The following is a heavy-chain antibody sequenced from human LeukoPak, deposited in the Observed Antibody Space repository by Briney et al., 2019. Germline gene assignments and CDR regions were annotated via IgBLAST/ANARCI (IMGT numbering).Heavy chain of an antibody. CDR2: IYPGDSDT. J-gene: IGHJ5*02. CDR1: GYSFASYW. D-gene: IGHD2-2*01. CDR3: ARHNVDCSSTSCYSWFDP. V-gene: IGHV5-51*01. Sequence: GESLKISCKGSGYSFASYWIGWVRQMPGKGLEWMGIIYPGDSDTRYSPSFQGQVTISADKSISTAYLQWSSLKASDTAMYYCARHNVDCSSTSCYSWFDPWGQGTLVTVSS.